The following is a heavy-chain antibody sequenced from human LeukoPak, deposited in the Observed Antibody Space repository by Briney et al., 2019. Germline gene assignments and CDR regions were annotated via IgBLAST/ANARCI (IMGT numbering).Heavy chain of an antibody. D-gene: IGHD3-3*01. CDR3: ARDSPGYDFWSRGIDP. CDR2: ISAYNGNT. V-gene: IGHV1-18*01. J-gene: IGHJ5*02. CDR1: GYTFTSYG. Sequence: ASVKVSCKASGYTFTSYGISWVRQAPGQGLEWMGWISAYNGNTNYAQKLQGRVTMTTDTSTSTAYMELRSLRSDDTAVYYCARDSPGYDFWSRGIDPWGQGTLVTVSS.